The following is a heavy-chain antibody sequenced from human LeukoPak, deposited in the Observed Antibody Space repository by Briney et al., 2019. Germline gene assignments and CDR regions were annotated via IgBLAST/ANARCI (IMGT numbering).Heavy chain of an antibody. CDR2: IRYDGSNK. V-gene: IGHV3-33*01. Sequence: GGSLRLSCAASGFTFSSYGMHWVRQAPGKGLEWVAVIRYDGSNKYYADSVKGRFTISRDNSKNTLYLQMNSLRAEDTAVYYCARRARVGASGDYWGQGTLVTVSS. J-gene: IGHJ4*02. D-gene: IGHD1-26*01. CDR1: GFTFSSYG. CDR3: ARRARVGASGDY.